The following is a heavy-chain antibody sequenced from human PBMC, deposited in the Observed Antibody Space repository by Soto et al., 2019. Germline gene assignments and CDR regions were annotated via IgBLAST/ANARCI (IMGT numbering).Heavy chain of an antibody. V-gene: IGHV3-74*01. CDR3: LVWSGYSLPQFQQ. J-gene: IGHJ1*01. CDR1: GFTFSTYW. Sequence: PGGSLRLSCAASGFTFSTYWIHWVRQAPGKGLVWVSRINSDGSSTTYADSVKGRLTIFRDNAKNTVYLQMNSLRIEDTAVYYCLVWSGYSLPQFQQWDPGTLVTVSS. CDR2: INSDGSST. D-gene: IGHD3-3*01.